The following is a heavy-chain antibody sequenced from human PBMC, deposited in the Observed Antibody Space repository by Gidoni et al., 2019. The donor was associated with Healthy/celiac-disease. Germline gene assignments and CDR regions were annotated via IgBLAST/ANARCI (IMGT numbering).Heavy chain of an antibody. CDR3: ARGVAWFGELFLHWFDP. J-gene: IGHJ5*02. D-gene: IGHD3-10*01. Sequence: QVPLQQWGAGLLKPSETLSLTCAAYGGSFSGYYWSWIRQPPGKGLEWIGEINHRGSTNYNPSLTSRVTLSVDTSKRQFSLKLSSVTAADTAVYYCARGVAWFGELFLHWFDPWGQGTLVTVSS. CDR1: GGSFSGYY. CDR2: INHRGST. V-gene: IGHV4-34*01.